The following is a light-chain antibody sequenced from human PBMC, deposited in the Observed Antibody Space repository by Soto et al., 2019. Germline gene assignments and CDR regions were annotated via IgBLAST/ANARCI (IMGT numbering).Light chain of an antibody. CDR3: QSYDSSLSGSRV. CDR2: HNS. CDR1: SSNIGAGYD. Sequence: QSALTQPPSVSGAPGQRVTISCTGSSSNIGAGYDVHWYQQLPGTAPKLLIYHNSNRPSGVPDRFSGSKSGTSASLAITGLQAEDEADYYCQSYDSSLSGSRVFGTGTKVTAL. J-gene: IGLJ1*01. V-gene: IGLV1-40*01.